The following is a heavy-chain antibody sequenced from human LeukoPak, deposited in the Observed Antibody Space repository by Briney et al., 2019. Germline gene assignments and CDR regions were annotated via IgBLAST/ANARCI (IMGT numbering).Heavy chain of an antibody. Sequence: GGSLRLSCAASGFTFDDYAMHWVRQAPGKGLEWVSGISWNSGSIGYADSVKGRFTISRDNAKNSLYLQMNSLRAEDTALYYCAATNGYSYGNGFDYWGQGTLVTVSS. V-gene: IGHV3-9*01. J-gene: IGHJ4*02. CDR3: AATNGYSYGNGFDY. CDR2: ISWNSGSI. CDR1: GFTFDDYA. D-gene: IGHD5-18*01.